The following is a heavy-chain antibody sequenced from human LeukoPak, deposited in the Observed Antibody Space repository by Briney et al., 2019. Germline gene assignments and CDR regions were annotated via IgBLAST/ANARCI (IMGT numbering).Heavy chain of an antibody. CDR1: GFTFNTYA. Sequence: GGSLRLSCAASGFTFNTYAMSWVRQAPGKGLEWVSSISVNGGSTYYADSVKGRFAISRDNSKNTLYLQMNSLRAEDTAVYYCARTLAVAGTLDYWGQGTLVTVSS. J-gene: IGHJ4*02. V-gene: IGHV3-23*01. CDR3: ARTLAVAGTLDY. D-gene: IGHD6-19*01. CDR2: ISVNGGST.